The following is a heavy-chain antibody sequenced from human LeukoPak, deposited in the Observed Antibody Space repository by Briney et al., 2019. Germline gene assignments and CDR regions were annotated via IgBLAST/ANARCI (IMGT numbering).Heavy chain of an antibody. CDR2: ISAYNGNT. J-gene: IGHJ5*02. D-gene: IGHD6-13*01. V-gene: IGHV1-18*01. CDR3: ARDGGGYSSSCYELDWFDP. Sequence: ASVKVSCKASGYTFTSYGISWVRQAPGQGLEWMGWISAYNGNTNYAQKLQGRVTMTTDTSTSTAYMELRSLRSDDTAVYYCARDGGGYSSSCYELDWFDPWGQGTLVTVSS. CDR1: GYTFTSYG.